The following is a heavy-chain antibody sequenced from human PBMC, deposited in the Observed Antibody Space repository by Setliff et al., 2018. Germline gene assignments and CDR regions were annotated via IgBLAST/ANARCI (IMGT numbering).Heavy chain of an antibody. V-gene: IGHV3-23*01. Sequence: GSLRLSCAASGFTFSSYAMSWVRQAPGKGLEWVSAISGSGGSTYYADSVKGRFTISRDNAKNSLYLQMNSLRAEDTAVYYCARAYDTTMGYYFDYWGQGTQVTVSS. J-gene: IGHJ4*02. CDR3: ARAYDTTMGYYFDY. CDR2: ISGSGGST. CDR1: GFTFSSYA. D-gene: IGHD3-10*01.